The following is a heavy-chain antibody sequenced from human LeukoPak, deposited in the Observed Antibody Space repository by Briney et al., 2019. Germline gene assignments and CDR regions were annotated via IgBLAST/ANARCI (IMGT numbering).Heavy chain of an antibody. V-gene: IGHV3-66*01. CDR3: AKAQLGIAVAGTFDY. CDR1: GFTVSSNY. CDR2: IYSGGST. J-gene: IGHJ4*02. Sequence: GGSLRLSCAASGFTVSSNYMSWVRQAPGKGPEWVSVIYSGGSTYYADSVKGRFTISRDNSKNTLYLQMNSLRAEDTAVYYCAKAQLGIAVAGTFDYWGQGTLVTVSS. D-gene: IGHD6-19*01.